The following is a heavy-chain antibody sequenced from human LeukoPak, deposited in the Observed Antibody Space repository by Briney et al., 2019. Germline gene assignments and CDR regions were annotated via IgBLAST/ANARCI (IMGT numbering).Heavy chain of an antibody. CDR1: GGSISSSSYY. J-gene: IGHJ6*02. CDR2: IYYSGST. V-gene: IGHV4-39*01. Sequence: PSETLSLTCTVSGGSISSSSYYWGWIRQPPGKGLEWIGSIYYSGSTYYNPSLKSRVTISVDTSKNQFSLKLSSVTAADTAVYYCARVQRLGERMDVWGQGTTVTVSS. CDR3: ARVQRLGERMDV. D-gene: IGHD3-10*01.